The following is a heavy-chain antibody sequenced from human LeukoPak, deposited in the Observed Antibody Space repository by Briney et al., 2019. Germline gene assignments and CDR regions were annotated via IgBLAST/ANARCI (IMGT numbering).Heavy chain of an antibody. V-gene: IGHV3-21*01. CDR1: EFVFSSHA. CDR3: ARVFWETVNTGYYSDF. D-gene: IGHD3-22*01. J-gene: IGHJ4*02. CDR2: ITSSSSHI. Sequence: GGSLRPSCVASEFVFSSHAMIWVRQAPGKGLEWISSITSSSSHIFYAGSVRGRFTISRDNANNALHLQMNSLRAEDTAVYYCARVFWETVNTGYYSDFWGQGTLVTVSS.